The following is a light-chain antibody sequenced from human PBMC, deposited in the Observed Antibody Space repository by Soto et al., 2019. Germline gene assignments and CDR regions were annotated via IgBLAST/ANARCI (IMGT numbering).Light chain of an antibody. CDR2: DVN. CDR1: RSDVGGYNS. J-gene: IGLJ3*02. Sequence: QSALTQHRSVSGSPGQSVTISCSGTRSDVGGYNSVSWYQQESGKAPKLLIYDVNKRPSGVPDRFSGSKSDNVASLTISGLQADDESDYFCCSYSARYTWVFGGGTKVTVL. V-gene: IGLV2-11*01. CDR3: CSYSARYTWV.